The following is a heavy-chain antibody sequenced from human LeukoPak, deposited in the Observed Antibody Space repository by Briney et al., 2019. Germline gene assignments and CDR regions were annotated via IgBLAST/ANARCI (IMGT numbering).Heavy chain of an antibody. Sequence: SETLSLTCTVSGGSISSYYWSWIRQPPGKGLEWIGYIYYSGSTNYNPSLKSRVTISVDTSKNQFSLKLSSVTAADTAVYYCAREGRAVAYGMDVWGQGTMVTVSS. CDR2: IYYSGST. CDR1: GGSISSYY. J-gene: IGHJ6*02. D-gene: IGHD6-19*01. V-gene: IGHV4-59*01. CDR3: AREGRAVAYGMDV.